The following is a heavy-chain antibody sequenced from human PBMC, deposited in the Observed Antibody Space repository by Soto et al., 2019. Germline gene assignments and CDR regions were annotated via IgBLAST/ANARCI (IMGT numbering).Heavy chain of an antibody. CDR2: ISARGRN. Sequence: QVQLQESGPGLVKPSETLSLTCTVSGDSISTFYWSWIRQPTGKGLESLGRISARGRNNYNPSLQSRVAMSLDTSKNQFSLRLTSLSAADTAVYFCARGMGRYFDLWGRGPLVTVFS. J-gene: IGHJ2*01. D-gene: IGHD2-8*01. V-gene: IGHV4-4*07. CDR1: GDSISTFY. CDR3: ARGMGRYFDL.